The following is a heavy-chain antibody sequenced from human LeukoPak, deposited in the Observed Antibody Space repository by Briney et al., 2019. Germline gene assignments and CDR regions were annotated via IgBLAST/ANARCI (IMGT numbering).Heavy chain of an antibody. V-gene: IGHV1-2*02. CDR3: AQAASYYYYYGMDV. Sequence: ASVKVSCKASGYTFTGYYMHWVRQAPGQGLEWVGWINPNSGGTNYAQQFQGRVTMTRDTSISTAYMELSRLRSEDTAVYYCAQAASYYYYYGMDVWGQGTTVTVSS. D-gene: IGHD2-15*01. CDR1: GYTFTGYY. J-gene: IGHJ6*02. CDR2: INPNSGGT.